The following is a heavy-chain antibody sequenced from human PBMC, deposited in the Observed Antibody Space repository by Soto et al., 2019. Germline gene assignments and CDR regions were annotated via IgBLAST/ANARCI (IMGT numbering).Heavy chain of an antibody. CDR3: AAPRDYNNYLGAVGV. Sequence: PSETLSLTCTVSGASVTSSTYYWAWIRQPPGKGLECFGSIPHDGNTYYNPSLKSRVTISIDTSTNQFSLRLSSMTAADTAVFYFAAPRDYNNYLGAVGVWGQGTMVTVS. CDR2: IPHDGNT. D-gene: IGHD4-4*01. V-gene: IGHV4-39*01. CDR1: GASVTSSTYY. J-gene: IGHJ3*01.